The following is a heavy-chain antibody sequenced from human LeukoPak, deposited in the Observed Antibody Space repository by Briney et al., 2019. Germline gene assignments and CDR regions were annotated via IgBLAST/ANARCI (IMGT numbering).Heavy chain of an antibody. Sequence: RASVKVSCKTSGYTFTNYAMQWVRQAPGQRLEWMGWINAGNGNTKYSQKFQGRVTITRDTSASIAYMKLSSLRSEDTAVYYCARDRGVTMVRGVIDSFDYWGQGTLVTVSS. D-gene: IGHD3-10*01. V-gene: IGHV1-3*01. J-gene: IGHJ4*02. CDR1: GYTFTNYA. CDR3: ARDRGVTMVRGVIDSFDY. CDR2: INAGNGNT.